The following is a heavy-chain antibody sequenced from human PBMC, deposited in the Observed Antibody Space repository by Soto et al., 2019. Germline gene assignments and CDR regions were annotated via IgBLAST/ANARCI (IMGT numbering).Heavy chain of an antibody. Sequence: QVQLQESGPGLVKPSETLSLTCTVSGGSISSFYWSWIRQPPGKGLEWIGYIYYSGSTDYNPSLNSRVTISVDTSKNQFSLNLSSVTAADTAVYYCARSAPRYYHYGMDVWGQGTTVTVSS. CDR3: ARSAPRYYHYGMDV. CDR1: GGSISSFY. CDR2: IYYSGST. J-gene: IGHJ6*02. V-gene: IGHV4-59*01.